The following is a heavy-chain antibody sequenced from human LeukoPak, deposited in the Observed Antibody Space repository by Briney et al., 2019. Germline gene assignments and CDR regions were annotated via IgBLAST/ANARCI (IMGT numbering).Heavy chain of an antibody. J-gene: IGHJ4*02. Sequence: PGGSLRLSCAASGFTFSSYWMSWVRQAPGKGLEWVANIKQDGSEKYYVDSVKGRFTISRDNAKNSLYLQMNSLRAEDTAVYYCARGIAVTAPGGFDYWGQGTLVTVSS. CDR3: ARGIAVTAPGGFDY. CDR1: GFTFSSYW. CDR2: IKQDGSEK. V-gene: IGHV3-7*01. D-gene: IGHD6-19*01.